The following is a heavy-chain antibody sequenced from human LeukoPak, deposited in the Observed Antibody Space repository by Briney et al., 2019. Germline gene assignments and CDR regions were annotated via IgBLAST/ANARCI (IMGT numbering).Heavy chain of an antibody. Sequence: PSETLSLTCTVSGGSISSYYWSWIRQPPGKGLEWIGEINHSGSTNYNPSLKSRVTISVDTSKNQFSLKLSSVTAADTAVYYCARLPGYCSSTSCYTSPYYYYYYMDVWGKGTTVTVSS. D-gene: IGHD2-2*02. CDR2: INHSGST. CDR3: ARLPGYCSSTSCYTSPYYYYYYMDV. J-gene: IGHJ6*03. CDR1: GGSISSYY. V-gene: IGHV4-34*01.